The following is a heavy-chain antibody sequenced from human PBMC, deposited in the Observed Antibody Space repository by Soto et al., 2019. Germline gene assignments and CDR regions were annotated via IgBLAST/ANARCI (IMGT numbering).Heavy chain of an antibody. CDR1: GGTFSSHT. J-gene: IGHJ2*01. CDR2: IIPALGTA. Sequence: QDQLVQSGAEVKKPGSSVKVSCKASGGTFSSHTFSWVRQAPGQGLEGMGRIIPALGTATYAQKFQGRVTITADESATTVYMELNSLRSEDTAVYYCARPVFGDYWYFDLWGRGTLVTVSS. V-gene: IGHV1-69*08. CDR3: ARPVFGDYWYFDL. D-gene: IGHD4-17*01.